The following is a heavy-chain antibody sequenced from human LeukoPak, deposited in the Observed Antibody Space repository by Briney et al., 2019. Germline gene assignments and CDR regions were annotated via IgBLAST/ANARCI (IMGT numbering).Heavy chain of an antibody. V-gene: IGHV3-74*01. D-gene: IGHD1-20*01. CDR2: INTDGSVT. CDR3: ARDLNWNQFDY. CDR1: GFTFNAHW. J-gene: IGHJ4*02. Sequence: QSGGPLRLSCAASGFTFNAHWMHWVRQTPEKGLVWVSRINTDGSVTNYADSVKARFPISRDNAKDTLYVQIKRLRGEDAAVYHCARDLNWNQFDYWGQGSLVTVSS.